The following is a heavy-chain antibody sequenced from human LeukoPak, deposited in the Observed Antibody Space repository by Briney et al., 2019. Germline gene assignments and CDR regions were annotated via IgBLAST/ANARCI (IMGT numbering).Heavy chain of an antibody. CDR1: GFTFSSYW. D-gene: IGHD3-3*01. V-gene: IGHV3-7*01. CDR3: ARAPSVLRFLEWLLPPTTGYYMDV. Sequence: GGSLRLSCAASGFTFSSYWMSWVRQAPGKGLEWVANIKQDGSEKYYVDSVKGRFTISRDNAKNSLYLQMNSLRAEDTAVYYCARAPSVLRFLEWLLPPTTGYYMDVWGKGTTVTVSS. J-gene: IGHJ6*03. CDR2: IKQDGSEK.